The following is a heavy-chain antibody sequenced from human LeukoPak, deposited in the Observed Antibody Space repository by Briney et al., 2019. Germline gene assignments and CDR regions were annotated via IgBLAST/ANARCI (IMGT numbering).Heavy chain of an antibody. D-gene: IGHD3-22*01. CDR1: GFTFSSYA. V-gene: IGHV3-66*01. J-gene: IGHJ4*02. CDR2: IYSGGST. CDR3: ARVETYYYDSSGFLFDY. Sequence: GGSLRLSCAASGFTFSSYAMSWVRQAPGKGLEWVSVIYSGGSTYYADSVKGRFTISRDNSKNTLYLQMNSLRAEDTAVYYCARVETYYYDSSGFLFDYWGQGTLVTVSS.